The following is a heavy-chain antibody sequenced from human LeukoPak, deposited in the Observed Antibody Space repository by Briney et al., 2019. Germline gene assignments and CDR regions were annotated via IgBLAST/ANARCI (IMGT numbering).Heavy chain of an antibody. CDR1: GFTFNSYG. CDR3: AKDRDGGNFFFDY. V-gene: IGHV3-30*02. Sequence: GGSLRLSCAASGFTFNSYGMHWVRQAPGKGLEWVAFIRRDGRDEDYAAAVKGRFTVSRDNSRNRLYLQMNGLRPEDTALYYCAKDRDGGNFFFDYWGQGTLATVSS. D-gene: IGHD2-15*01. CDR2: IRRDGRDE. J-gene: IGHJ4*02.